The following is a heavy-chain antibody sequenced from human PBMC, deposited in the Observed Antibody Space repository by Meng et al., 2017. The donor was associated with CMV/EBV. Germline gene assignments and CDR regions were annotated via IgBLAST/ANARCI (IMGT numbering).Heavy chain of an antibody. Sequence: LTGAASGFTFSSYGMHWVRQAPGKGLDWVAFIRYDGSNRYYADSVKGRFTISRDNSKNTLYLQMNSLRPEDTAVYYCAKDAPSYGVSPSYYYYGMDVWGQGTTVTVSS. D-gene: IGHD4-17*01. J-gene: IGHJ6*02. CDR3: AKDAPSYGVSPSYYYYGMDV. CDR2: IRYDGSNR. CDR1: GFTFSSYG. V-gene: IGHV3-30*02.